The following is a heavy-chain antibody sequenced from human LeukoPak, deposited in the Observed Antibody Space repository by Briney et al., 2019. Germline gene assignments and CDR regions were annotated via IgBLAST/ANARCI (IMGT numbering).Heavy chain of an antibody. D-gene: IGHD3-10*01. Sequence: SETLSLTCAVYGGSFSDYYWNWIRHPPGRGLEWIGEINQSGTTNYNPSLKSRLTISLDTSKNHLFLKLTSATAADTALYYCAGGATPGVFWGQGILVTVSA. CDR3: AGGATPGVF. CDR1: GGSFSDYY. J-gene: IGHJ4*02. CDR2: INQSGTT. V-gene: IGHV4-34*01.